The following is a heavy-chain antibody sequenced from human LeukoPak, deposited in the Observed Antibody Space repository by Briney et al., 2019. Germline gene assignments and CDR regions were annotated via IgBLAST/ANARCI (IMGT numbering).Heavy chain of an antibody. CDR2: ITPNGSEK. CDR3: ARDRAYKAFDY. CDR1: GFTFITSW. D-gene: IGHD5-24*01. J-gene: IGHJ4*02. V-gene: IGHV3-7*01. Sequence: GGSLRLSCSASGFTFITSWMNWVRQAPGKGLEWVASITPNGSEKYYVDSVRGRFTISRDDDKNLVYLQMNSLRAEDTAVYYCARDRAYKAFDYWGQGNLVSVSS.